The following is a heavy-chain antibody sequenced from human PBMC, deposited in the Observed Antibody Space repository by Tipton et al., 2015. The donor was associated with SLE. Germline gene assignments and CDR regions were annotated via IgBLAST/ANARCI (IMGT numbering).Heavy chain of an antibody. D-gene: IGHD2-21*01. V-gene: IGHV4-4*07. CDR1: GASISSFY. CDR3: ASHCGGDCFGAFDL. Sequence: TLSLTCTVSGASISSFYWTWIRQPAGKGLEWIGRVYATGTTNYNPSLKSRVTMSLDTSKNQFSLKLISVAAADTAFYYCASHCGGDCFGAFDLWGQGRLVTVTS. J-gene: IGHJ4*02. CDR2: VYATGTT.